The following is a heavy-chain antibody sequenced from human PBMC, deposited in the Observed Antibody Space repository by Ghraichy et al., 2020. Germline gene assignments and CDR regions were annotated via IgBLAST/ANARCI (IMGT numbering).Heavy chain of an antibody. J-gene: IGHJ4*02. Sequence: GSLRLSCTVSGGSISSSSYYWGWIRQPPGKGLEWIGSIYYSGSTYYNPSLKSRVTISVDTSKNQFSLKLSSVTAADTAVYYCASQGISGLFGIWAGYHALHFDYWGQGTLVTVSS. CDR2: IYYSGST. D-gene: IGHD3/OR15-3a*01. CDR1: GGSISSSSYY. CDR3: ASQGISGLFGIWAGYHALHFDY. V-gene: IGHV4-39*01.